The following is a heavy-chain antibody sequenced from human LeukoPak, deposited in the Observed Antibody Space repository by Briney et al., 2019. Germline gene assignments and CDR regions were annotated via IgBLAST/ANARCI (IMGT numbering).Heavy chain of an antibody. CDR3: ARNKDGLYY. V-gene: IGHV1-2*02. J-gene: IGHJ4*02. Sequence: ASVKVSCKASAYTFTGHEIFWVRQAPGQGLEYMGWIHPNTGGTNYAQKFQGRVTMTRDTTINTAYLELSSLTSDDTAVYYCARNKDGLYYWGQGTPVTVSS. CDR1: AYTFTGHE. D-gene: IGHD3-10*01. CDR2: IHPNTGGT.